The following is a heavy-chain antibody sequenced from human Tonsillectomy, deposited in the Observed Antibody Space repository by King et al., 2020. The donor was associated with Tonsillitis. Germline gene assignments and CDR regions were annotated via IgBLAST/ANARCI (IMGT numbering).Heavy chain of an antibody. CDR2: ISAYNGNT. J-gene: IGHJ4*02. CDR1: GYTFTTYG. D-gene: IGHD2-2*01. Sequence: VQLVESGAEVKEPGASVKVSCKASGYTFTTYGITWVRQAPGQGLEWVGWISAYNGNTNYAQRFQGRVTMTTDTSTSTAYMELRSLRSDDTAVYYCVHCSSTSCHPGDYWGQGTLVTVSS. CDR3: VHCSSTSCHPGDY. V-gene: IGHV1-18*01.